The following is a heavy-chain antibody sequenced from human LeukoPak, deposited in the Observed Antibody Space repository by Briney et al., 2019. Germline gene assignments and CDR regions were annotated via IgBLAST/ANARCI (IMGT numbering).Heavy chain of an antibody. J-gene: IGHJ4*02. D-gene: IGHD6-13*01. Sequence: GGSLRLSCAASGFTFSSYAMHWVRQAPGKGLEWVAVISYDGSNKYYADSVKGRFTISRDNSKNTLYLQMNSLRAEDTAVYYCASPKYSSSWYPPFDYWGQGTLVTVSS. V-gene: IGHV3-30*04. CDR1: GFTFSSYA. CDR2: ISYDGSNK. CDR3: ASPKYSSSWYPPFDY.